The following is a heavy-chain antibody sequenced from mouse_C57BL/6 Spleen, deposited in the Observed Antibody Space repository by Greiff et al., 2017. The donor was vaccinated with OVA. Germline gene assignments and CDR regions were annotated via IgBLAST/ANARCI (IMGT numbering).Heavy chain of an antibody. V-gene: IGHV5-6*02. CDR2: ISSGGSYT. CDR1: GFTFSSYG. CDR3: ARFYDYDVLYFDY. D-gene: IGHD2-4*01. Sequence: DVKLVESGGDLVKPGGSLKLSCAASGFTFSSYGMSWVRQTPDKRLEWVATISSGGSYTYYPDSVKGRFTISRDNAKNTLYLQMSSLKSEDTAMYYCARFYDYDVLYFDYWGQGTTLTVSS. J-gene: IGHJ2*01.